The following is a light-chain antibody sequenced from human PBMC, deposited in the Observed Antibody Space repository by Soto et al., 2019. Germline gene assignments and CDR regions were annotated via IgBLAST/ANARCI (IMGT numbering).Light chain of an antibody. J-gene: IGLJ2*01. Sequence: QSALTQPPSASGSPGQSLTISCTGTRNDVGGYNYVSWYQQNPGKAPKLMIYEVSKRPSGVPDRFSGSKSGNTASLTVSGLQAEDEADYYCSSYGGSNSLVFGGGTKLTVL. CDR2: EVS. CDR1: RNDVGGYNY. CDR3: SSYGGSNSLV. V-gene: IGLV2-8*01.